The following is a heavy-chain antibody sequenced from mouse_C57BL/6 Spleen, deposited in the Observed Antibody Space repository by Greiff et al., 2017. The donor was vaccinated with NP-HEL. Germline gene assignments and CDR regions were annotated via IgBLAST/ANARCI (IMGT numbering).Heavy chain of an antibody. CDR3: ARRQAMVTTYYAMDY. V-gene: IGHV5-17*01. CDR1: GFTFSDYG. CDR2: ISSGSSTI. Sequence: EVKLMESGGGLVKPGGSLKLSCAASGFTFSDYGMHWVRQAPEKGLEWVAYISSGSSTIYYADTVKGRFTISRDNAKNTLFLQMTSLRSENTAMYYCARRQAMVTTYYAMDYWGQGTSVTVSS. J-gene: IGHJ4*01. D-gene: IGHD2-2*01.